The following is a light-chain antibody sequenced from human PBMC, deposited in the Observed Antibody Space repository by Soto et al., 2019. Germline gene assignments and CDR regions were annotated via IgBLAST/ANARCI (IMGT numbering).Light chain of an antibody. V-gene: IGKV3-11*01. CDR1: QSVSSY. CDR3: QQRSNWPLIS. Sequence: EIVLTQSPATLSFSPGESATLSCRASQSVSSYLAWYQQKPGQAPRLLVYDASNRAPGIPARFIGSGSGTDFTLTNSNLEPEDFAVYYCQQRSNWPLISFGPGTKVDIK. CDR2: DAS. J-gene: IGKJ3*01.